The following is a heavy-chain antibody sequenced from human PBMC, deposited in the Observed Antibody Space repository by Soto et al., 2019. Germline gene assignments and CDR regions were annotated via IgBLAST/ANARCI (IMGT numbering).Heavy chain of an antibody. CDR2: IYYSGIT. V-gene: IGHV4-39*01. Sequence: AETLSLTCTVSGVSISNSSYYWGWIRRPPGKGLEWIGTIYYSGITYYNPSLKSRVTISVDTSKNQFSLKLTSVTAADTAVYYCARHGSNWGQGTLVTVSS. J-gene: IGHJ4*02. CDR3: ARHGSN. CDR1: GVSISNSSYY.